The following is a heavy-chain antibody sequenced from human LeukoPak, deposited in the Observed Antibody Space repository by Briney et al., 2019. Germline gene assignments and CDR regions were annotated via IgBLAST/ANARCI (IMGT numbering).Heavy chain of an antibody. CDR2: INPNGGST. V-gene: IGHV1-46*01. J-gene: IGHJ5*02. D-gene: IGHD3-9*01. CDR3: ARDPYSTGFPVGFWFDP. CDR1: GYTFTGYY. Sequence: ASVKVSCKASGYTFTGYYIHWVRQAPGQGLEWMGIINPNGGSTSYAQKFQGRVTMTRDTSTSTVYMELSSLRSEDTAVYYCARDPYSTGFPVGFWFDPWGQGTLVTVSS.